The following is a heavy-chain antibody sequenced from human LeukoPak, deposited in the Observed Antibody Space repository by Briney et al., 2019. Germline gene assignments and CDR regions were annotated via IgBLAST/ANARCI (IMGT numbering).Heavy chain of an antibody. CDR2: ICSTNTYI. V-gene: IGHV3-21*01. CDR3: ARGGMGANSQEYFYYGMDV. J-gene: IGHJ6*02. D-gene: IGHD2-8*01. CDR1: GFTFTPYD. Sequence: GGSLRLSCAASGFTFTPYDMNWVRQAPGKGLEWVSSICSTNTYIYYSDSVKGRFTLSRDNGKNSLYLQMNSLRAEDTAVYYCARGGMGANSQEYFYYGMDVWGQGTTVTVSS.